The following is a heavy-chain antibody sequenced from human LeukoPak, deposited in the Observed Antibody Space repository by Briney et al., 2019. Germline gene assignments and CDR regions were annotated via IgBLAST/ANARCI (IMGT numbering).Heavy chain of an antibody. Sequence: QPGGSLRLSCAASGFTFRNHAMNWVRQAPGKGLEWVSVISGSDETTYYADSVKGRFTISRDNSQNTLYLQMSSLRGEDTALYYCAKDRGMVGASVRAFDYWGQGTLVTVSS. CDR3: AKDRGMVGASVRAFDY. D-gene: IGHD1-26*01. J-gene: IGHJ4*02. V-gene: IGHV3-23*01. CDR2: ISGSDETT. CDR1: GFTFRNHA.